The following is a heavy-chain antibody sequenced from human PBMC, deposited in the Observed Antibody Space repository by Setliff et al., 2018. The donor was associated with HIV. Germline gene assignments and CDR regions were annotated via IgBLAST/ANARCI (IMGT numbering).Heavy chain of an antibody. CDR2: IYSSGNT. CDR3: ARDNYYDSSGIDY. V-gene: IGHV4-59*01. Sequence: SETLSLTCTVSGGSINNNQWSWIRQPPGKGLEWIGYIYSSGNTNYNPSLKSRVIISVDTSENQFSLKLSSVTAADTAVYYCARDNYYDSSGIDYWGQGTLVTVSS. CDR1: GGSINNNQ. D-gene: IGHD3-22*01. J-gene: IGHJ4*02.